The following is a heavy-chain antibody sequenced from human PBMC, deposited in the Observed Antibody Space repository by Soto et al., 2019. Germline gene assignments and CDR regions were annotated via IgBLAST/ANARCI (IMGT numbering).Heavy chain of an antibody. CDR2: INPNGGDT. CDR3: ERALIRFLDWVPEYYYYAMDV. D-gene: IGHD3-3*01. J-gene: IGHJ6*02. V-gene: IGHV1-2*02. CDR1: GHSFSAYY. Sequence: QVQLVQSGAEVKKPGASVTVSCRASGHSFSAYYMHWVRQAPGQGLEWVGWINPNGGDTKYAQKFQGRVTMTRDSSTKTVYMELTRLRSNDTDVYYCERALIRFLDWVPEYYYYAMDVWGQGTTVTVSS.